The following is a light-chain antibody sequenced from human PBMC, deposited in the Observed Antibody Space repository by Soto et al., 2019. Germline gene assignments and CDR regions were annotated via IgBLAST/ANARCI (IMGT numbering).Light chain of an antibody. V-gene: IGLV1-40*03. CDR1: SSNIGAGRD. Sequence: QAVVTQPPSVSGAPGQRVTISCTGSSSNIGAGRDVHWYRQLPGAAPKFLISDNNHRPSGVPDRFSVSKSGASASLAITGLRAEDEGDYFCQSYGTSLSGLYVFGTGTKLTVL. CDR3: QSYGTSLSGLYV. J-gene: IGLJ1*01. CDR2: DNN.